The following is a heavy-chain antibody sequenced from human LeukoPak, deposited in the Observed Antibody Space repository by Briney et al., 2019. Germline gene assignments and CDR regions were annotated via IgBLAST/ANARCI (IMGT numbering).Heavy chain of an antibody. Sequence: PSETLSLTCTVSGGSITSSYWSWIRQSPGKGLEWIGYIHYTGSTNYNPSLKSRVAMLIDTSKNQFSLKLSSVTAADTAVYYCARGRYSAGDNWFDPWGQGTLVTVSS. CDR1: GGSITSSY. V-gene: IGHV4-59*01. J-gene: IGHJ5*02. CDR3: ARGRYSAGDNWFDP. CDR2: IHYTGST. D-gene: IGHD3-9*01.